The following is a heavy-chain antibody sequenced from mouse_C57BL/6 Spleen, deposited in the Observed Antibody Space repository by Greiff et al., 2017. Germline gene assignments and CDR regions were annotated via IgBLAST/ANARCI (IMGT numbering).Heavy chain of an antibody. CDR3: ARESYGNAYFDF. V-gene: IGHV1-80*01. CDR2: IYPGDGDT. CDR1: GYAFSSYW. J-gene: IGHJ1*03. D-gene: IGHD2-1*01. Sequence: VQLQQSGAELVKPGASVKISCKASGYAFSSYWMNWVKQRPGKGLEWIGQIYPGDGDTNNNGKFKGKATLTADKSSSKAYMQLSSLTSEDSAVYFCARESYGNAYFDFWGTGTTVTVSS.